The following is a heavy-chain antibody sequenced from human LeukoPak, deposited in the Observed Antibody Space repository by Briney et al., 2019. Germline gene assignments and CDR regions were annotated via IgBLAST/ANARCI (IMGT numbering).Heavy chain of an antibody. CDR1: GFRFSDYW. CDR3: TTGIKTADH. J-gene: IGHJ4*02. CDR2: IKRDGSEK. D-gene: IGHD2/OR15-2a*01. V-gene: IGHV3-7*02. Sequence: GGSLRLTCAASGFRFSDYWMTWVRQAPGKGLEWVANIKRDGSEKFYVDSVKGRFTISRDNAKNSVYLQMNSLRAEDTAVYYRTTGIKTADHWGQGTLVTVSS.